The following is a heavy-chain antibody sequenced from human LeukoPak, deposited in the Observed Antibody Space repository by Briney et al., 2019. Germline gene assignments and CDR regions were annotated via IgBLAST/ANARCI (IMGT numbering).Heavy chain of an antibody. Sequence: SETLSLTCAVYGGSFSGYYWGWIRQPPGKGLEWIGSIYYSGSTYYNPSLKSRVTISVDTSKNQFSLKLSSVTAADTAVYFCARYSLSREDFQDWGQGTLVTVSS. D-gene: IGHD6-13*01. CDR1: GGSFSGYY. CDR2: IYYSGST. CDR3: ARYSLSREDFQD. V-gene: IGHV4-34*01. J-gene: IGHJ1*01.